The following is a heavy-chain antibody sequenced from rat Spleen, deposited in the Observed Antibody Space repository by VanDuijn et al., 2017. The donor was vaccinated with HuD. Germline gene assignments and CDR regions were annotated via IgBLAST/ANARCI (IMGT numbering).Heavy chain of an antibody. CDR1: GFTFSAYY. CDR2: VGYDGSRT. D-gene: IGHD1-2*01. J-gene: IGHJ2*01. V-gene: IGHV5-20*01. CDR3: TRDGYYSSYVFDY. Sequence: EVHLVESDGGLVQPGGSLNLSCAASGFTFSAYYMAWVRQAPTKGLEWVASVGYDGSRTYYRDSVKGRFTISRDNAKSTLYLQVDNLRSADTATYYCTRDGYYSSYVFDYWGQGVMVTVSS.